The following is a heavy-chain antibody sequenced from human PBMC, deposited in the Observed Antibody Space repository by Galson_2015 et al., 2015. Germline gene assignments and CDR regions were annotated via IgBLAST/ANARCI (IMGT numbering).Heavy chain of an antibody. CDR3: ASIYYYDSSAVDY. Sequence: SLRLSCAASGFTFSSYAMHWVRQAPGKGLEWVTVISYDGSNKYYADSVKGRFTISRDNSKNTLYLQMNSLRAEDTAVYYCASIYYYDSSAVDYWGQGTLVTVSS. V-gene: IGHV3-30-3*01. CDR1: GFTFSSYA. CDR2: ISYDGSNK. D-gene: IGHD3-22*01. J-gene: IGHJ4*02.